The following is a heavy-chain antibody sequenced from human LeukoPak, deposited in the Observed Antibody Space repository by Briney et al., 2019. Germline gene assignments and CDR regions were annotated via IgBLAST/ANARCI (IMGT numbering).Heavy chain of an antibody. J-gene: IGHJ5*02. D-gene: IGHD2-21*01. CDR1: GGSISSGGYY. CDR3: ARYHCGGDCYVYNWFDP. Sequence: SQTLSLTCTVSGGSISSGGYYWSLIRQHPGKGLEWIGYIYYSGSTYYNPSLKSRVTISVDTSKNQFSLKLSSVTAADTAVYYCARYHCGGDCYVYNWFDPWGQGTLVTVSS. V-gene: IGHV4-31*03. CDR2: IYYSGST.